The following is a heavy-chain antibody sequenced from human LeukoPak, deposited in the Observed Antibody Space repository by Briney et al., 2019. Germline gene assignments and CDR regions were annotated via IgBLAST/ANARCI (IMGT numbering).Heavy chain of an antibody. J-gene: IGHJ6*03. V-gene: IGHV4-34*01. CDR1: GGSFSGYY. CDR3: ARGRFLEWLSSYYYYYMDV. Sequence: SSETLSLTCAVYGGSFSGYYWSWIRQPPGKGLEWIGEINHSGSTNYNPSLKSRVTISVDTSKNQLSLKLSSVTAADTAVYYCARGRFLEWLSSYYYYYMDVWGKGTPVTVSS. D-gene: IGHD3-3*01. CDR2: INHSGST.